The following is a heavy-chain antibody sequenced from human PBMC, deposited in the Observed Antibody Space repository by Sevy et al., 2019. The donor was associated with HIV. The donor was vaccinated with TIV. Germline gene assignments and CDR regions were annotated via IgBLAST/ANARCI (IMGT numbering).Heavy chain of an antibody. CDR2: IYYSGST. Sequence: SETLSLTCSVSGGSISSNNYYWGWIRQPPGKGLEWIGSIYYSGSTYYNPSLKSRVTISVDTSKNQFSLKLSSVIAADRVVYYCARVQGLWVVATGNYDYYGMDVWGQGTTVTVSS. V-gene: IGHV4-39*01. J-gene: IGHJ6*02. CDR1: GGSISSNNYY. D-gene: IGHD5-12*01. CDR3: ARVQGLWVVATGNYDYYGMDV.